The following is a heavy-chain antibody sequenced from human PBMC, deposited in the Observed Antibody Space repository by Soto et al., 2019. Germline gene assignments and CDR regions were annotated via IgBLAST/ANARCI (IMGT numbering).Heavy chain of an antibody. J-gene: IGHJ4*02. Sequence: ASVEVCCKASGYIFTRHGSNWVRQATGQRLEWMGWIDVGNGHTKYSKNLQGRVSITRDTSASTAYMELSSLRSEDTAVYYCARDRNYDSSGYYNYWGQGTLVTVSS. CDR3: ARDRNYDSSGYYNY. D-gene: IGHD3-22*01. CDR1: GYIFTRHG. CDR2: IDVGNGHT. V-gene: IGHV1-3*01.